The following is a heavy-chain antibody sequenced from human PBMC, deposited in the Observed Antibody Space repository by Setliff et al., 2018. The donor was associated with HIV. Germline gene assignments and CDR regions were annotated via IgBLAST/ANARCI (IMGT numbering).Heavy chain of an antibody. J-gene: IGHJ4*02. CDR1: GGSFVDYY. CDR2: INHSGSS. D-gene: IGHD5-12*01. V-gene: IGHV4-34*01. CDR3: ARVDGYTLRIDY. Sequence: PSETLSLTCAVYGGSFVDYYWTWIRQPPGKGLEWIGEINHSGSSNYNPSLKSRVAISVDTSKNQFSLKLSSVTAADTAVYYCARVDGYTLRIDYWGLGTLVTVSS.